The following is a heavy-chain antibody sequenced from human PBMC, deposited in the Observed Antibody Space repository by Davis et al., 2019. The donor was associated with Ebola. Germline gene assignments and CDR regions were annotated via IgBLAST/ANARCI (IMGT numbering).Heavy chain of an antibody. CDR3: TREKLPVDSSGWYSWYFDL. D-gene: IGHD6-19*01. J-gene: IGHJ2*01. CDR1: GFTFGDYG. CDR2: IRSKTYGATA. V-gene: IGHV3-49*04. Sequence: GGSLRLSCTGAGFTFGDYGLSWVRQAPGKGLEWVSFIRSKTYGATAEYAASVKGRFTMSRDDSNTIAYLQMNSLETEDTAVYYCTREKLPVDSSGWYSWYFDLWGRGTLVTVSS.